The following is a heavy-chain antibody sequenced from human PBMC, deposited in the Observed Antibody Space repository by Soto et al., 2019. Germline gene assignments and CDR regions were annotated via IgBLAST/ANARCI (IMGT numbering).Heavy chain of an antibody. CDR2: IIPIFGTA. CDR1: GGTFSSYA. V-gene: IGHV1-69*13. Sequence: VKVSCKASGGTFSSYAISWVRQAPGQGLEWMGGIIPIFGTANYAQKFQGRVTITADESTSTAYMELSSLRSEDTAVYYCARDAKIGITIFGTVHYYGMDFRGQGTTGTVS. CDR3: ARDAKIGITIFGTVHYYGMDF. J-gene: IGHJ6*02. D-gene: IGHD3-3*01.